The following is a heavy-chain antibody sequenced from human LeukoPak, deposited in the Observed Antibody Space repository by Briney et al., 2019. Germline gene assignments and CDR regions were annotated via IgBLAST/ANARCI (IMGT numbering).Heavy chain of an antibody. CDR1: GFTFSNYW. J-gene: IGHJ4*02. CDR2: IKQDGSEK. V-gene: IGHV3-7*01. CDR3: ARHQVLKRYSYGD. Sequence: GGSLRLSCAASGFTFSNYWMSWVRQAPGKGLEWVANIKQDGSEKYYVDSVKGRFTISRDNAKNSLYLQMNSLRAEDTAVYYCARHQVLKRYSYGDWGQGTLVTVSS. D-gene: IGHD5-18*01.